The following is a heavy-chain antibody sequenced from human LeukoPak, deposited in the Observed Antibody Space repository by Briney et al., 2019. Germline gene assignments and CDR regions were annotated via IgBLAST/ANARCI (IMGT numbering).Heavy chain of an antibody. J-gene: IGHJ6*02. Sequence: PGGSLRLSCAASGFTFSSYSMNWVRQAPGKGLEWVSSISSSSSFYADSVKGRFTISRDNAKNSLYLQMNSLRAEDTALYYCAKDKSDFHYYGMDVWGQGTTVTVSS. V-gene: IGHV3-21*04. D-gene: IGHD3-3*01. CDR1: GFTFSSYS. CDR2: ISSSSS. CDR3: AKDKSDFHYYGMDV.